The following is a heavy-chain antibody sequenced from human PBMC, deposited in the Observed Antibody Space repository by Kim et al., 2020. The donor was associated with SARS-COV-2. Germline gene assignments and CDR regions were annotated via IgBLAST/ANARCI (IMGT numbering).Heavy chain of an antibody. D-gene: IGHD3-16*01. Sequence: INAQKFQGRVTMTEETSTDTAYMELSSLRSEDTAVYYCATAYAYYYYGMDVWGQGTTVTVSS. J-gene: IGHJ6*02. V-gene: IGHV1-24*01. CDR3: ATAYAYYYYGMDV.